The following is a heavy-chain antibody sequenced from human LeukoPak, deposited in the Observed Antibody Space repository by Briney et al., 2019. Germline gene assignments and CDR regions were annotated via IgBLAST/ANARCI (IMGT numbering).Heavy chain of an antibody. Sequence: KPSETLSLTCSVSGGSISGYYWSWIRQPPGKGLEWIGRIYTSGSTNYNPSLKSRLTISVDTSKNQFSLQLTSVSAADTAVYYCARHKAYSGYDFLDYWGQGTLVTVSS. CDR2: IYTSGST. J-gene: IGHJ4*02. CDR1: GGSISGYY. D-gene: IGHD5-12*01. CDR3: ARHKAYSGYDFLDY. V-gene: IGHV4-4*09.